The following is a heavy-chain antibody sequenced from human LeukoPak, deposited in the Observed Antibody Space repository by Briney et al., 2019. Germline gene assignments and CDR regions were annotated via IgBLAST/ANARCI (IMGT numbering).Heavy chain of an antibody. V-gene: IGHV5-51*01. CDR2: IHPLDSDT. J-gene: IGHJ1*01. Sequence: GESLKISCKVSGYDFPNYWIAWVRQMPGKGLEWMGIIHPLDSDTRYSPSFQGQVTISADKSISTAYLQWSSLKASDTAMYYCARLHPEPIDYYDSSGSHFQHWGQGTLVTVSS. CDR1: GYDFPNYW. CDR3: ARLHPEPIDYYDSSGSHFQH. D-gene: IGHD3-22*01.